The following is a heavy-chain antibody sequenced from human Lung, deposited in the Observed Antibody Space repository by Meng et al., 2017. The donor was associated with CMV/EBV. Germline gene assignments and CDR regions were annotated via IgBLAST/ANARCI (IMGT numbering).Heavy chain of an antibody. D-gene: IGHD6-19*01. V-gene: IGHV4-4*02. J-gene: IGHJ4*02. CDR2: IYHSGST. CDR1: GGSISSSNW. CDR3: ASFPPPGKQWLVTDY. Sequence: QVLLPEAGPGVVQPSGPVFVNCAVAGGSISSSNWWSWVRQPPGKGLEWIGEIYHSGSTNYNPSLKSRVTISVDKSKNQFALKLSSVTAADTAVYYCASFPPPGKQWLVTDYWGQGTLVTVSS.